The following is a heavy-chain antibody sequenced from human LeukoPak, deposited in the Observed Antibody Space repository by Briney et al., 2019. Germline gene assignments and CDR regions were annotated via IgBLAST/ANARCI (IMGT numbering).Heavy chain of an antibody. Sequence: ASVKVSCKVSGYTLTELSMHWVRQAPGKGLEWMGGFDPEDGETIYAQKFQGRVTMTEDTSTDTAYMELSSLRSEDTAVYCCASPTSLKNEYGMDVWGQGTTVTVSS. J-gene: IGHJ6*02. CDR1: GYTLTELS. D-gene: IGHD1-1*01. CDR2: FDPEDGET. V-gene: IGHV1-24*01. CDR3: ASPTSLKNEYGMDV.